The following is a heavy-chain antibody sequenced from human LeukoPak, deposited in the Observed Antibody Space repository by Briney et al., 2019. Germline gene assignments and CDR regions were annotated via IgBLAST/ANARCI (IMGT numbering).Heavy chain of an antibody. D-gene: IGHD3-22*01. Sequence: SETLSLTCTVSGGSISSYYWSWIRQPPGKGLEWIGFIYYSGSTNYNPSPKSRVTISVDTSKNQFSLKLSSMTAADTAVYYCARHQFDSSGSHHDAFDIWGQGTMVTVSS. J-gene: IGHJ3*02. CDR1: GGSISSYY. CDR2: IYYSGST. V-gene: IGHV4-59*01. CDR3: ARHQFDSSGSHHDAFDI.